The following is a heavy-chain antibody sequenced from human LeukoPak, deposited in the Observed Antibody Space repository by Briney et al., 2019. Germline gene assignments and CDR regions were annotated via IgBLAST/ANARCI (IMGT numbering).Heavy chain of an antibody. CDR3: AKVLPYGDYGFDY. CDR2: ISYDGSNK. V-gene: IGHV3-30*18. J-gene: IGHJ4*02. D-gene: IGHD4-17*01. Sequence: PGGSLRLSCAASGFTFSSYGMHWVRQAPGKGLEWVAVISYDGSNKYYADSVKGRFTISRDNSKNTLYLQMNSLRAEDTAVYYCAKVLPYGDYGFDYWGQGTLVTVSS. CDR1: GFTFSSYG.